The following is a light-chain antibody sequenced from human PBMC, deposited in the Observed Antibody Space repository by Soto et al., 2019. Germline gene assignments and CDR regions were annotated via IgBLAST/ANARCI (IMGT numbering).Light chain of an antibody. CDR2: DAS. V-gene: IGKV3D-20*01. CDR3: QQYGSSLLA. CDR1: QSVSSSY. Sequence: EIVLTQSPATLSSSPGERATLSCGASQSVSSSYLDWYQQKPGLAPRLLIYDASSRATGIPDTFSGSGSGTYFTLTFSRLEPEDFAVYYCQQYGSSLLAFGGGTKVEIK. J-gene: IGKJ4*01.